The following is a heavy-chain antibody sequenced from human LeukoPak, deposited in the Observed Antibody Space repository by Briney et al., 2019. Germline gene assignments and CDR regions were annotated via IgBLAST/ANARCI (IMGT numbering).Heavy chain of an antibody. CDR2: IKPSGSEK. D-gene: IGHD2-21*02. CDR3: AKGDSIPTVAFDI. J-gene: IGHJ3*02. Sequence: GGSLRLSCEGSGFTFSNYWMTWVRQAPERGLEWVANIKPSGSEKHYADSVEGRFTISRDNAKNSLYLQMNSLRAEDTAVYYCAKGDSIPTVAFDIWGQGTMVTVSS. V-gene: IGHV3-7*03. CDR1: GFTFSNYW.